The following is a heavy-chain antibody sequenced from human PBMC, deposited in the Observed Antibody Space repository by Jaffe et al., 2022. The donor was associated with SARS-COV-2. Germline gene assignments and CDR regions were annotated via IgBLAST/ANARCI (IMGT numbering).Heavy chain of an antibody. V-gene: IGHV4-34*01. CDR1: GGSFSGYY. J-gene: IGHJ5*02. Sequence: QVQLQQWGAGLLKPSETLSLTCAVYGGSFSGYYWSWIRQPPGKGLEWIGEINHSGSTNYNPSLKSRVTISVDTSKNQFSLKLSSVTAADTAVYYCARAFLYYDFWSGNWFDPWGQGTLVTVSS. CDR3: ARAFLYYDFWSGNWFDP. D-gene: IGHD3-3*01. CDR2: INHSGST.